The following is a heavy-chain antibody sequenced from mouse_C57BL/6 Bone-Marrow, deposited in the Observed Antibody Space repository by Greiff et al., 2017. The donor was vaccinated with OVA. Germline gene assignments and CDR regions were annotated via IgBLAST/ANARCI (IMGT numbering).Heavy chain of an antibody. D-gene: IGHD2-3*01. CDR1: GYAFSSSW. Sequence: QVQLQQSGPELVKPGASVKISCKASGYAFSSSWMNWVKQRPGKGLEWIGRIYPGDGDTNYNGKFKGKATLTADKSSSTAYMQLSSLTSEDSAVYFCARNVDGYYFAWFAYWGQGTLVTVSA. V-gene: IGHV1-82*01. J-gene: IGHJ3*01. CDR2: IYPGDGDT. CDR3: ARNVDGYYFAWFAY.